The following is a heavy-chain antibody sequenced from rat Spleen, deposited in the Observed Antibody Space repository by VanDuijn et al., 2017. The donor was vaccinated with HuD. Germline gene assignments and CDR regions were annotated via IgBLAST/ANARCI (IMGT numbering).Heavy chain of an antibody. D-gene: IGHD1-11*01. CDR2: ISTGGGNT. CDR3: ARHAVRRPTDWYFDF. V-gene: IGHV5S13*01. Sequence: EVQLVESGGGLVRPGRSLKLSCAASGFTFSNYDMAWIRQAPTKGLEWIASISTGGGNTSYRDSVKGRFTISRDNAKNTQNLQMDSLRSEDTATYYCARHAVRRPTDWYFDFWGPGTMVTVSS. CDR1: GFTFSNYD. J-gene: IGHJ1*01.